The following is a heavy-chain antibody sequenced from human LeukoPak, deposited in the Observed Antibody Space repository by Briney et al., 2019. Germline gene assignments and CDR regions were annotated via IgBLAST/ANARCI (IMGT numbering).Heavy chain of an antibody. CDR2: IFPGDSDT. J-gene: IGHJ4*02. V-gene: IGHV5-51*01. CDR1: GYVFSNYW. Sequence: GESLKISCKGSGYVFSNYWIVWVRLMPGKGLEWMGHIFPGDSDTRYSPSFQGQVTISADKSISTVYLHWSRLKASDTAMYYCARQRMSTIPGDYWGQGTLVTVSS. D-gene: IGHD5-24*01. CDR3: ARQRMSTIPGDY.